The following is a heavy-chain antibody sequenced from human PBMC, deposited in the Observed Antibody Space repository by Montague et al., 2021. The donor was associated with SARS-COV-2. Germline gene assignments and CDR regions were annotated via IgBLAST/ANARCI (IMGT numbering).Heavy chain of an antibody. CDR2: INQDGSEQ. Sequence: SLRLSCAASGFTFSNYWMSWFRQAPGKGLEWVANINQDGSEQYHVDSVRGRFTISRDNAKNSLYLQMNSLRAEDTALYFCARGVGRYNWNDYDVFDIRGQGTMVTVSS. V-gene: IGHV3-7*05. D-gene: IGHD1-1*01. CDR1: GFTFSNYW. CDR3: ARGVGRYNWNDYDVFDI. J-gene: IGHJ3*02.